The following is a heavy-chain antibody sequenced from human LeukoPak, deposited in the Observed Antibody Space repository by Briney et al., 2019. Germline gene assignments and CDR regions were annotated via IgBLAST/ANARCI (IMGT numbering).Heavy chain of an antibody. Sequence: PGGSLRLSCAASGFTFSSYAMHWVRQAPGKGLGWVAVISYDGSNKYYADSVKGRFTISRDNSKNTLYLQMNSLRAEDTAVYYCAREGYSYGYGLDYWGQGTLVTVSS. CDR2: ISYDGSNK. CDR3: AREGYSYGYGLDY. CDR1: GFTFSSYA. V-gene: IGHV3-30*04. D-gene: IGHD5-18*01. J-gene: IGHJ4*02.